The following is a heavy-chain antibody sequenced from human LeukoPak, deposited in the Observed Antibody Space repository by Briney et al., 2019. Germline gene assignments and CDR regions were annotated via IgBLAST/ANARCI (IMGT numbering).Heavy chain of an antibody. V-gene: IGHV1-2*02. CDR2: INPNSGGT. Sequence: ASVKVSCKASGYTFTGYYMHWVRQAPGQGLDWMGWINPNSGGTTYAQQFQGRVTMTRATSISTAYMELSRLRSDDTAVYYCARYSCSSTSCYKKGNWFDPWGQGTLVTVSS. J-gene: IGHJ5*02. D-gene: IGHD2-2*02. CDR3: ARYSCSSTSCYKKGNWFDP. CDR1: GYTFTGYY.